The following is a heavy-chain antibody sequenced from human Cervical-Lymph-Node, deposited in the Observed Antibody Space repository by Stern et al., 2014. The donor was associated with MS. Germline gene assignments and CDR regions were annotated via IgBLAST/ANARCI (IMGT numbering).Heavy chain of an antibody. CDR1: GFTFSSYP. D-gene: IGHD1-7*01. Sequence: EVQLVESGGGLVQPGGSLRLSCAASGFTFSSYPMNWVRQAPGKGLAWVSYISRTSSTLYYADSVKGRFIISRDNAKKSLYLQMNSLRAEDTAVYYCARAPTGTTIYYYYYGMDVWGQGTTVTVSS. CDR2: ISRTSSTL. V-gene: IGHV3-48*01. J-gene: IGHJ6*02. CDR3: ARAPTGTTIYYYYYGMDV.